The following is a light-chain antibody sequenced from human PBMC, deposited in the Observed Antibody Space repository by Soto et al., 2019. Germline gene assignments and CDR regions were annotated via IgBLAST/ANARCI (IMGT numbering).Light chain of an antibody. Sequence: EIVMTQSPATLSLSPGERATLSCRASQSVDSNLAWYQQKPGQAPRLLIFGASTRATGIPARFSGSGSGTDFTLTISSLQSEDFGVYFCQQYDNWPLTFGGGTKVDIK. V-gene: IGKV3D-15*01. J-gene: IGKJ4*01. CDR1: QSVDSN. CDR3: QQYDNWPLT. CDR2: GAS.